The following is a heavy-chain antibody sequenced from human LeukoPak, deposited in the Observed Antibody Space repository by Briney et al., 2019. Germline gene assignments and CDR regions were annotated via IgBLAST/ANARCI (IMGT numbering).Heavy chain of an antibody. V-gene: IGHV3-23*01. CDR1: GFTFSSYA. D-gene: IGHD1-26*01. J-gene: IGHJ4*02. Sequence: PGGSLRLSCAASGFTFSSYAMSWVRQAPGKGLEWVSSITGGGYSTYYADSVEGRFTISRDNSGNTLFLHMDSLRAEDTAVYYCAKDASYSGTYIANFDYWGQGTLVTVSS. CDR2: ITGGGYST. CDR3: AKDASYSGTYIANFDY.